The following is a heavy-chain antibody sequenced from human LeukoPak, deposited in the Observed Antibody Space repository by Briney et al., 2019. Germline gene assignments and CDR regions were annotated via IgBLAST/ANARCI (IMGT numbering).Heavy chain of an antibody. D-gene: IGHD6-13*01. Sequence: PSETLSLTCTVSGDSMTLSTYYWGWIRQPPGMGLEWIGLIYHSGSAYYNPSLETRVTISVDTSKKHISLRLSSVTAADTAVYYCARETRIAAGTALLALFDHWGQGTLVTVSS. V-gene: IGHV4-39*02. CDR1: GDSMTLSTYY. CDR3: ARETRIAAGTALLALFDH. CDR2: IYHSGSA. J-gene: IGHJ4*02.